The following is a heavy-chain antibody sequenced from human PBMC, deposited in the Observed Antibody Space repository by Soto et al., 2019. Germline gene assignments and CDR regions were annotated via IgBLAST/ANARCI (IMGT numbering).Heavy chain of an antibody. V-gene: IGHV4-34*01. D-gene: IGHD6-19*01. CDR2: INHSGST. CDR3: ARGSGWYRGLDY. Sequence: SETLSLTCAVYGGSFSGYYWSWIRQPPGKGLEWIGEINHSGSTNYNPSLKSRVTISVDTSKNQFSLKLSSVTAADTAVYYCARGSGWYRGLDYWGQGTLVTVSS. J-gene: IGHJ4*02. CDR1: GGSFSGYY.